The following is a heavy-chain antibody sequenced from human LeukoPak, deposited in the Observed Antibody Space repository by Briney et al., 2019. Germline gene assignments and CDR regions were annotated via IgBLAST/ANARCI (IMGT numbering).Heavy chain of an antibody. J-gene: IGHJ3*02. CDR3: ARSLSVVVITQGGPFDI. V-gene: IGHV3-48*01. CDR2: ISSSSSTI. CDR1: GFTFSSYS. Sequence: GGSLRLSCAASGFTFSSYSMNWVRRAPGKGLEWVSYISSSSSTIYYTDSVKGRFTISRDNAKNSLYLQMNSLRAEDTAVYYCARSLSVVVITQGGPFDIWGQGTMVTVSS. D-gene: IGHD3-22*01.